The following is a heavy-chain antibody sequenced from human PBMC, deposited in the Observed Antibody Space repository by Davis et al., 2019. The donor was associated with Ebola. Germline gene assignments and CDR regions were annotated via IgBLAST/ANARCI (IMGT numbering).Heavy chain of an antibody. V-gene: IGHV1-58*02. CDR2: IVVGSVNT. Sequence: AASVKVSCKASGYTFSTYAMQWVRQARGQRLEWIGSIVVGSVNTNYAQRLQGRVTMTTDTSTSTAYMELRSLRSDDTAVYYCARGVVVVAATTYYYYGMDVWGQGTTVTVSS. J-gene: IGHJ6*02. CDR1: GYTFSTYA. CDR3: ARGVVVVAATTYYYYGMDV. D-gene: IGHD2-15*01.